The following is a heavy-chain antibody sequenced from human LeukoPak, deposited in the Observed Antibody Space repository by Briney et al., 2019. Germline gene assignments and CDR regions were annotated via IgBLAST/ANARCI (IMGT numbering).Heavy chain of an antibody. CDR1: GGSISSSSYY. CDR2: IYYSGST. Sequence: PSETLFLTCTVSGGSISSSSYYWAWIRQPPGKGLEWIGSIYYSGSTYYNPSLKSRVTISVDTSKNQFSLKLSSVTAADTAVYYCARHERYYYGSGSDFDYWGQGTLVTVSS. D-gene: IGHD3-10*01. J-gene: IGHJ4*02. V-gene: IGHV4-39*01. CDR3: ARHERYYYGSGSDFDY.